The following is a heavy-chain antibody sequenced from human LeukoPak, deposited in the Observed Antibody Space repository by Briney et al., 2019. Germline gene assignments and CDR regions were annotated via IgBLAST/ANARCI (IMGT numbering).Heavy chain of an antibody. CDR3: AKGYYGDYGYDAFDI. CDR2: ISGSGGST. CDR1: GFTFGSYA. V-gene: IGHV3-23*01. J-gene: IGHJ3*02. Sequence: GGSLRLSCVGSGFTFGSYAMSWVRQAPGKGLEWVSAISGSGGSTYYADSVKGRFTISRDNSKNTLYLQMNSLRAEDTAVYYCAKGYYGDYGYDAFDIWGQGTMVTVSS. D-gene: IGHD4-17*01.